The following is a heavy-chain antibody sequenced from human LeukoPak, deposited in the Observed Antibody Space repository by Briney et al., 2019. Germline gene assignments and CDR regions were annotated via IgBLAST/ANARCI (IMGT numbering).Heavy chain of an antibody. CDR3: ARDRIEAYYDILTGYYHAFDY. CDR1: GFTLSNYG. V-gene: IGHV3-30*02. D-gene: IGHD3-9*01. CDR2: IRHDGSNT. J-gene: IGHJ4*02. Sequence: GGSLRLSCAVSGFTLSNYGMHWVRQAPGKGLEWVAFIRHDGSNTNYADSVKGRFTISRDSSKNTLYLQMNSLRPEDTAVYYCARDRIEAYYDILTGYYHAFDYWGQGTLVTVSS.